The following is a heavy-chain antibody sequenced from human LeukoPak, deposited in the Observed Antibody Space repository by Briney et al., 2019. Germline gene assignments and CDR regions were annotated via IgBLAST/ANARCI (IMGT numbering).Heavy chain of an antibody. Sequence: GGSLRLSCAASGFTFSSSEMNWVRQAPGKGLEWVSFISISGSTTSYADSVKGRFTISRDNDKNSLYLQMNRLRVEDTAVYYCAKDADTATIIYWYFDLWGRGTLVTVSS. CDR1: GFTFSSSE. D-gene: IGHD5-18*01. CDR2: ISISGSTT. J-gene: IGHJ2*01. V-gene: IGHV3-48*03. CDR3: AKDADTATIIYWYFDL.